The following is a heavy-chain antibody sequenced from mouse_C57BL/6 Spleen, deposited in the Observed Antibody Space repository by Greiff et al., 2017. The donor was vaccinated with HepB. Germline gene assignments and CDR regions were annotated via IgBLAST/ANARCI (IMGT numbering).Heavy chain of an antibody. V-gene: IGHV1-74*01. Sequence: QVQLQQPGAELVKPGASVKVSCKASGYTFTSYWMHWVKQRPGQGLEWIGRIHPSDSDTNYNQKFKGKATLTVDKSSSTAYMQLSSLTAEDSAVYDCAISSGYYGSSYGYFDVWGTGTTVTVSS. J-gene: IGHJ1*03. D-gene: IGHD1-1*01. CDR3: AISSGYYGSSYGYFDV. CDR2: IHPSDSDT. CDR1: GYTFTSYW.